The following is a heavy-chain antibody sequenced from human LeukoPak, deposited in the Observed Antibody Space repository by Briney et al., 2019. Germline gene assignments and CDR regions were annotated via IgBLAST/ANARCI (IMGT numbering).Heavy chain of an antibody. CDR3: ATIGYNSGSMDV. CDR1: GGSISCTTCY. Sequence: SETLSLSCTASGGSISCTTCYWGWTPQPPGKGLEWIGAIYYSAETYINPLLRNRVTISVYPTMNQFSLRLTRLSAADTAMYYSATIGYNSGSMDVWGQGTTVTVS. CDR2: IYYSAET. V-gene: IGHV4-39*01. D-gene: IGHD5-24*01. J-gene: IGHJ6*01.